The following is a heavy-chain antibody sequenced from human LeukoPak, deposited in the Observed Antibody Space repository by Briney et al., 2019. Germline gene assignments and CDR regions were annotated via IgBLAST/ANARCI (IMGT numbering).Heavy chain of an antibody. CDR3: ARDPNLYTVTTGGPYYFDY. CDR1: GYTFTSYD. V-gene: IGHV1-8*01. D-gene: IGHD4-17*01. J-gene: IGHJ4*02. Sequence: ASVKVSCKASGYTFTSYDINWVRQATGQGLEWMGWMNPNSGNTGYAQKFQGRVTMTRNTSISTAYMELSSLRSEDTAVYYCARDPNLYTVTTGGPYYFDYWGQGTLVTVSS. CDR2: MNPNSGNT.